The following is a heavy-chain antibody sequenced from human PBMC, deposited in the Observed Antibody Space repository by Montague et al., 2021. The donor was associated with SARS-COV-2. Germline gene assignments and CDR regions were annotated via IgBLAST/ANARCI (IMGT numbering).Heavy chain of an antibody. CDR1: GFTFSGYE. V-gene: IGHV3-48*03. J-gene: IGHJ4*02. CDR3: AKAYDSGGYDYERGADY. D-gene: IGHD3-22*01. CDR2: ISSSGSTI. Sequence: SLRLSCAASGFTFSGYEMNWVRQAPGKGLEWVSYISSSGSTIYYADSVKGRFTISRDNSKSTVNLQMNSLTVGDTAVYFCAKAYDSGGYDYERGADYWGQGTLVTVS.